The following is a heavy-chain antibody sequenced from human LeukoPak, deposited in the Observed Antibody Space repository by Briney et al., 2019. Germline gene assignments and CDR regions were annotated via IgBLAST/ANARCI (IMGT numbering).Heavy chain of an antibody. CDR3: AKDFYRLGEFDAFDN. D-gene: IGHD3-16*01. Sequence: PGGSLRLSCAASGFTVSSNYMSWVRQAPGKGLEWVSVIYSCGSTYYADSVKGGFTISRDNAKNSLYLQMNSLRVEDTALYYCAKDFYRLGEFDAFDNWGQGTMVTVSS. V-gene: IGHV3-53*01. CDR2: IYSCGST. J-gene: IGHJ3*02. CDR1: GFTVSSNY.